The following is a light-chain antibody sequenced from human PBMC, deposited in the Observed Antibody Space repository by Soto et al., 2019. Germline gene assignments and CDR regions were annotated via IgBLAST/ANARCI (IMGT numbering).Light chain of an antibody. J-gene: IGLJ1*01. CDR2: DDS. Sequence: SYELTQPPSVSVAPGQTARITCGGNNIGTKSVHWYQQKPGQAPALVVYDDSARPSGIPERFSGSNSGNMATLTINRVEAGDEADYYCQVWDHTTEHYVFGPGTKVTVL. CDR3: QVWDHTTEHYV. V-gene: IGLV3-21*02. CDR1: NIGTKS.